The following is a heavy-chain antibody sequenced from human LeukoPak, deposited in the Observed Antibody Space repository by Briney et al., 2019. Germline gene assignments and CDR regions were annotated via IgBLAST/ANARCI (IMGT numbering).Heavy chain of an antibody. J-gene: IGHJ4*02. Sequence: GASVTVSCTASGYTFTDYYIHWVRQAPRQGLEWTGRINCITGDTRSAQKFQGRVTMTRDTSISTAYMQLSSLRSDDTAVYYCAREIAATGAAVDYWGQGILVTVSS. CDR3: AREIAATGAAVDY. D-gene: IGHD6-13*01. CDR2: INCITGDT. CDR1: GYTFTDYY. V-gene: IGHV1-2*06.